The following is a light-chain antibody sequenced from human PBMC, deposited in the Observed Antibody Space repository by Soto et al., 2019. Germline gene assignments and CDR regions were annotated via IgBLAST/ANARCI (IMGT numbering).Light chain of an antibody. Sequence: EIVLTQSPATLSLSPGERATLSCRASQSVSSYLAWYQQKPGQAPRLLIYDASNRATGIPARFSGSGSGTDFTRAISSLELEEFAVYYCQQRSNWPPYTVGQGTNLEIK. V-gene: IGKV3-11*01. J-gene: IGKJ2*01. CDR1: QSVSSY. CDR2: DAS. CDR3: QQRSNWPPYT.